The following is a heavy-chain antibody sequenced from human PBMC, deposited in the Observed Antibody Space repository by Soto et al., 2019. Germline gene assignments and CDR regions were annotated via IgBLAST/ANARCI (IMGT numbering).Heavy chain of an antibody. CDR1: GFTFSSYA. CDR3: AKELDDDDLWFEP. CDR2: VSSSGSGT. Sequence: AGSLRLSCAASGFTFSSYAMSWVRQAPGKGLEWVSGVSSSGSGTYYADSVKGRFTISRDNSKNTLYLQMNSLRAEDTALYYCAKELDDDDLWFEPWGQGTLVTVS. D-gene: IGHD1-1*01. V-gene: IGHV3-23*01. J-gene: IGHJ5*02.